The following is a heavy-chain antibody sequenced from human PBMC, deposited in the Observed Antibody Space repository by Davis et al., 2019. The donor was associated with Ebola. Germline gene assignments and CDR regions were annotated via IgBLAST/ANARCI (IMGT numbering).Heavy chain of an antibody. D-gene: IGHD2-21*02. J-gene: IGHJ4*02. Sequence: GESLKISCAASGFTFRDYYMSWIRQTPGKGLEWISSISTSGSTVHYADSVKGRFTISRDNTKNSLYLHMNSLRAEDTAVYFCARMIIMVTLFDYWGQGTLVTVSS. CDR2: ISTSGSTV. V-gene: IGHV3-11*01. CDR1: GFTFRDYY. CDR3: ARMIIMVTLFDY.